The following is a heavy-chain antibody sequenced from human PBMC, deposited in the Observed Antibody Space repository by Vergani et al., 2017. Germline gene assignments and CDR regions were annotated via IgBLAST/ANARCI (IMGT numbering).Heavy chain of an antibody. J-gene: IGHJ3*02. CDR3: ARDPRRIAAAGTNAFDI. CDR1: GYTFSNYY. CDR2: INPSGGHT. D-gene: IGHD6-13*01. Sequence: QVQVVQSGAEVKKSGASVKVSCKTSGYTFSNYYMHWVRQAPGRGLEWMGIINPSGGHTNYAQKFQGRVTMTRDTSTSTVYMKLRSLRSEDTAIYYCARDPRRIAAAGTNAFDIWGQGTMVTVSS. V-gene: IGHV1-46*01.